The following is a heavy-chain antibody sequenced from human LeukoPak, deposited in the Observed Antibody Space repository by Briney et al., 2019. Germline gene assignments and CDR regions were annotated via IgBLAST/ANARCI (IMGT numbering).Heavy chain of an antibody. D-gene: IGHD4-23*01. CDR1: GFTFSSYT. V-gene: IGHV3-74*01. Sequence: PGGSLRLSCAASGFTFSSYTMHWVRQAPGTGLVWVSRINRDGSSITYADSVKGRFTISRDNAKNTLYLQVSSLRAEDTAVYYCVRDDHGGGGDFDSWGQGTLVTVSS. CDR2: INRDGSSI. J-gene: IGHJ4*02. CDR3: VRDDHGGGGDFDS.